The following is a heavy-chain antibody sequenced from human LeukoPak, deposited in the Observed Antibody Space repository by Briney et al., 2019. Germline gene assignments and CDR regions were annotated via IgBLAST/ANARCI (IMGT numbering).Heavy chain of an antibody. CDR2: ISAYNGNT. CDR3: AREDWAGIQLWSRPNHRGDAFDI. J-gene: IGHJ3*02. D-gene: IGHD5-18*01. V-gene: IGHV1-18*01. CDR1: GYTFTSYG. Sequence: ASVKVSCKASGYTFTSYGISWVRQAPGQGLEWMGWISAYNGNTNYAQKLQGRVTMTTDTSTSTAYMELRSLRSDDTAVYYCAREDWAGIQLWSRPNHRGDAFDIWGQGTMVTVSS.